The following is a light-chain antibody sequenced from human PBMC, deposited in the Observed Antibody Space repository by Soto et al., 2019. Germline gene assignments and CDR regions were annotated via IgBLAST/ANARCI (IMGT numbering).Light chain of an antibody. V-gene: IGKV3-20*01. CDR2: GAT. Sequence: SPGTLSLSPGERATLSCRSSESLSDNYLAWYKQKPGQAPRLLISGATTRASGIPDRFSGSGSGTDFTLSINRLEPEDFVVYFCQQYGRLPITFGQGTRLETK. CDR3: QQYGRLPIT. J-gene: IGKJ5*01. CDR1: ESLSDNY.